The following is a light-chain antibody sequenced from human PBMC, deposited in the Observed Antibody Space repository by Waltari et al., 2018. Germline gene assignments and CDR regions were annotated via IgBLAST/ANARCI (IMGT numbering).Light chain of an antibody. CDR3: QQRNNWPIT. CDR1: QSIFTY. V-gene: IGKV3-11*01. CDR2: GAS. J-gene: IGKJ5*01. Sequence: ETVLTQSPATLSLSPGGRATLSCRASQSIFTYLAWYQQKPGKAPRLLIYGASNRATGVPARFSGSGSGTDFTLTISSLEPEDFAVYYCQQRNNWPITYGQGTRLEIK.